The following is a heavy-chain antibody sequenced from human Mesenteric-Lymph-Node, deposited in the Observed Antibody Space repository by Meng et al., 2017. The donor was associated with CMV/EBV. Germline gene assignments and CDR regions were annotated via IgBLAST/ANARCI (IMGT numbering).Heavy chain of an antibody. D-gene: IGHD5-18*01. CDR3: ARGGIQPPAR. CDR2: INHSGST. Sequence: SETLSLTCADYGGSFSGYYWSWIRQPPGKGPEWIGEINHSGSTSYSPSLKSRVSILVDTSKNQFFLKLTSVTAADTAVYYCARGGIQPPARWGQGTLVTVSS. CDR1: GGSFSGYY. V-gene: IGHV4-34*01. J-gene: IGHJ4*02.